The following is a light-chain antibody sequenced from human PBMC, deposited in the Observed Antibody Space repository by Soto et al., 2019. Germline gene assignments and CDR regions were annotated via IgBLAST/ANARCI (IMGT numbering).Light chain of an antibody. J-gene: IGLJ2*01. CDR1: SSNIGAGYD. Sequence: QSVLTQPPSVSGAPGQRVTISCTGSSSNIGAGYDVHWYQQLPGTAPKLLIYGNSNRPSGVPDRFSGSKSGTSASLAITGVQDEDEEDYYCQSYDSSLSGYVVFGGGTKVTVL. V-gene: IGLV1-40*01. CDR3: QSYDSSLSGYVV. CDR2: GNS.